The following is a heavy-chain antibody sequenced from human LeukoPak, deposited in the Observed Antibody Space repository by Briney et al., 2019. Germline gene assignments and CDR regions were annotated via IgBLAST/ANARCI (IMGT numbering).Heavy chain of an antibody. J-gene: IGHJ4*02. Sequence: GGSLRLSCAASGFTFSSYWMSWVRQAPGKGLEWVSNIKQEGSEKYYVDSVKGRFTISRDNAKNSLYLQMNSLRAEDTAVYYCAREGNYYGSGSYYNRQFDYWGQGTLVTVSS. CDR3: AREGNYYGSGSYYNRQFDY. V-gene: IGHV3-7*01. CDR2: IKQEGSEK. CDR1: GFTFSSYW. D-gene: IGHD3-10*01.